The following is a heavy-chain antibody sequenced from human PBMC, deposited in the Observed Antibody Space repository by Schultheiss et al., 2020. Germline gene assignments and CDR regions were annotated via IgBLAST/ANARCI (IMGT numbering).Heavy chain of an antibody. CDR2: ISVSGDDT. V-gene: IGHV3-23*01. J-gene: IGHJ4*02. CDR1: GFTFITSR. CDR3: AKDGPPAYCGGDCYSYYFDY. D-gene: IGHD2-21*02. Sequence: GESLKISCAASGFTFITSRMNWVRQAPGAGLEWISGISVSGDDTFYADSVKGRFTISRDNSKNTLYLQMNSLRAEDTAVYYCAKDGPPAYCGGDCYSYYFDYWGQGTLVTVSS.